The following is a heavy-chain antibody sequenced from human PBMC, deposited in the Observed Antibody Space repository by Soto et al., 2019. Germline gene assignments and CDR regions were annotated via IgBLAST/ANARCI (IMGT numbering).Heavy chain of an antibody. V-gene: IGHV3-21*01. D-gene: IGHD3-10*01. CDR1: GFTFSSYS. CDR2: ISSSSSYI. CDR3: ARSFEGSGSSSVYYYGMDV. J-gene: IGHJ6*02. Sequence: GGSLRLSCAASGFTFSSYSMNWVRQAPGKGLEWVSSISSSSSYIYYADSVKGRFTISRDNAKNSLYLQMNSLRAKDTAVYYCARSFEGSGSSSVYYYGMDVWGQGTTVTVSS.